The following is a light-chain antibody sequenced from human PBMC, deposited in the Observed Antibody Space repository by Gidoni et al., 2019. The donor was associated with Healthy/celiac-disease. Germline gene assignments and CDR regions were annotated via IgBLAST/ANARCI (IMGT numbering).Light chain of an antibody. CDR1: QSLMHSNGYNY. CDR3: MQALQTPRT. V-gene: IGKV2-28*01. J-gene: IGKJ1*01. Sequence: VMTQSQISLPVTPGEPASISGRSSQSLMHSNGYNYLDWYLQKPGQSPLLLIYLGSNRASGVPDWFSGSGSGTDFTLKISRVEAEYVGFYYCMQALQTPRTFGRGTKVEIK. CDR2: LGS.